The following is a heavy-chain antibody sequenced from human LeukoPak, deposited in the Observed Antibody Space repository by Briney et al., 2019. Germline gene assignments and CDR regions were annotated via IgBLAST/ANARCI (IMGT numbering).Heavy chain of an antibody. CDR2: IIPIFGTA. D-gene: IGHD3-22*01. Sequence: ASVKVSCKASGGTFSSYAISWVRQAHGQGLDWMGGIIPIFGTANYAQKFQGRVTITADESTSTAYMELSSLRSEDTAVYYCARSHYYDSIVYFDYWGQGTLVTVSS. CDR1: GGTFSSYA. V-gene: IGHV1-69*13. J-gene: IGHJ4*02. CDR3: ARSHYYDSIVYFDY.